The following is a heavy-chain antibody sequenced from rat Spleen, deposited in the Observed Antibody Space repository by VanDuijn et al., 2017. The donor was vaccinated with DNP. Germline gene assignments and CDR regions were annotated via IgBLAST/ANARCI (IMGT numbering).Heavy chain of an antibody. Sequence: EVQLVESGGGLVQPGRSMKLSCVASGFSFTNYYMAWVRQAPTKGLEWVAAISNGGNTIYYRDSVKGRFTISRDNAKSTLYLQMDSLRSEDMATYYCVREPTVVTGAMDAWGQGTSVTVSS. D-gene: IGHD1-1*01. J-gene: IGHJ4*01. CDR2: ISNGGNTI. CDR3: VREPTVVTGAMDA. V-gene: IGHV5-25*01. CDR1: GFSFTNYY.